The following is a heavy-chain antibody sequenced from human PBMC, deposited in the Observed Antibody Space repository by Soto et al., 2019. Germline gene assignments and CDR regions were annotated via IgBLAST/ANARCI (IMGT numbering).Heavy chain of an antibody. Sequence: GGSLRLSCAASGFTFNIYAMNWVRQAPGKGLEWVSTTGATGRTTYYADSVKGRFTVSRDNSKNTLDLQMSNLRAEDTAVYYCAKYSENGEHGDWFDAWGPGTLVTVPS. CDR3: AKYSENGEHGDWFDA. CDR1: GFTFNIYA. CDR2: TGATGRTT. J-gene: IGHJ5*02. V-gene: IGHV3-23*01. D-gene: IGHD4-17*01.